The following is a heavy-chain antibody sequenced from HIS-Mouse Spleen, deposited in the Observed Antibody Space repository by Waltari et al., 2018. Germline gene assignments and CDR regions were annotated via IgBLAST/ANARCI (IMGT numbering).Heavy chain of an antibody. D-gene: IGHD3-22*01. CDR3: ARDQGYYYDSSGYYMGSNAFDI. J-gene: IGHJ3*02. Sequence: PGQGLEWMGWINPNSGGTNYAQKFQGRVTMTRDTSISTAYMELSRLRSDDTAVYYCARDQGYYYDSSGYYMGSNAFDIWGQGTMVTVSS. V-gene: IGHV1-2*02. CDR2: INPNSGGT.